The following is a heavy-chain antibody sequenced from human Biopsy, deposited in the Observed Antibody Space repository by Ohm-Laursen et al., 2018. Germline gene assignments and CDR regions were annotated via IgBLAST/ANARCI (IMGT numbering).Heavy chain of an antibody. CDR3: ALQSVAQMKNFDY. CDR1: GFSFTGYY. V-gene: IGHV1-2*02. CDR2: ISPKSGGT. Sequence: SVKVSCKASGFSFTGYYIHWVRQAPGQGLEWMGWISPKSGGTNYAQKFQGNITMTKNTSMSTAYMEMSRLRSDDTAVHYCALQSVAQMKNFDYWGQGTLVTVSS. D-gene: IGHD6-19*01. J-gene: IGHJ4*02.